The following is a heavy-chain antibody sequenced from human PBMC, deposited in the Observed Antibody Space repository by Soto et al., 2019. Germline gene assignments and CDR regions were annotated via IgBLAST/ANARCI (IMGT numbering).Heavy chain of an antibody. Sequence: PGGSLRLSCVASGLTFSDYSMSWIRQSPGKGLEWLAFIDSRGRTLSSADSVRGRFTISRDNAENSVYLQMDSLSADDTAVYYCARQAARNYIDSWGQGNSVTVSS. CDR2: IDSRGRTL. CDR3: ARQAARNYIDS. CDR1: GLTFSDYS. J-gene: IGHJ4*02. D-gene: IGHD6-6*01. V-gene: IGHV3-11*01.